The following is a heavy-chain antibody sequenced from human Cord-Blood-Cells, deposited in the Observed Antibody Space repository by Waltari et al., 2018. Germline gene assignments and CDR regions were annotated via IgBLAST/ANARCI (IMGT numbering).Heavy chain of an antibody. CDR3: ARGAGTSGSYYIQSHRYFQH. J-gene: IGHJ1*01. D-gene: IGHD3-10*01. CDR1: GYTFTGYY. CDR2: INPNSGGT. Sequence: QVQLVQSGAEVKKPGASVKVSCKASGYTFTGYYMHWVRQAPGQGLEWMGWINPNSGGTNYAQKFQGWVTMTRDTSISTAYMELSRLRSDDTAVYYCARGAGTSGSYYIQSHRYFQHWGQGTLVTVSS. V-gene: IGHV1-2*04.